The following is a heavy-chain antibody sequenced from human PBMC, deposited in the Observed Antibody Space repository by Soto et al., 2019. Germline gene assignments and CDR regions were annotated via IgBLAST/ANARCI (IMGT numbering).Heavy chain of an antibody. CDR2: ISGSGGST. Sequence: EVQLLESGGGLVQPGGSLRLSCAASGFTFSNYAMSWVRQAPGKGLEWVSGISGSGGSTYYADSVKGRFTISRENAKNTLYMEMNSLRGEDTAVYYCANGDWYNRDGYFQHWGKGTLVTVSS. V-gene: IGHV3-23*01. J-gene: IGHJ1*01. CDR1: GFTFSNYA. CDR3: ANGDWYNRDGYFQH. D-gene: IGHD1-1*01.